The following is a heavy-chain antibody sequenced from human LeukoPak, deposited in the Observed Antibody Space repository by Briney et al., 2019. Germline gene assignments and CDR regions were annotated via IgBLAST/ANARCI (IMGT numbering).Heavy chain of an antibody. V-gene: IGHV5-51*01. CDR1: GYSFTTHW. D-gene: IGHD5-12*01. J-gene: IGHJ4*02. Sequence: GESLQISCQGSGYSFTTHWLAWVRQMPGKGLEGMGIIYPGDSDTRDSPSFQGQVTISADKSISTAYLQWSSLKASDTAMYYCARCGYSGYAPDYWGQGTLVTVSS. CDR3: ARCGYSGYAPDY. CDR2: IYPGDSDT.